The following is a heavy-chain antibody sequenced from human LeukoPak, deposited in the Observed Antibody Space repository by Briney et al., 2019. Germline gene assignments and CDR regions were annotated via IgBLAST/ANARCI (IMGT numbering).Heavy chain of an antibody. D-gene: IGHD5-18*01. CDR1: GFTFSSYA. J-gene: IGHJ6*02. V-gene: IGHV3-23*01. CDR3: AHTAMVSAYYYYYGMDV. Sequence: GGSLRLSCAASGFTFSSYAMSWVRQAPGKGLEWVSAISGSGGSTYYADSVKGQFTISRDNSKNTLYLQMNSLRAEDTAVYYCAHTAMVSAYYYYYGMDVWGQGTTVTVSS. CDR2: ISGSGGST.